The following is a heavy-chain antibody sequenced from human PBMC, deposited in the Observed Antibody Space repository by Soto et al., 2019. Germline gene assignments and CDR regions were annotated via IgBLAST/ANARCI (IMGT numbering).Heavy chain of an antibody. V-gene: IGHV1-46*03. J-gene: IGHJ4*02. D-gene: IGHD2-2*01. CDR2: INPSGGST. CDR1: GYTFSRYY. Sequence: ASVKVSCKASGYTFSRYYIHWVRQAPGQGPEWMGIINPSGGSTSYAPKFQGRVTMTRDTSTSTVYMDLSSLTSEDTAVYYCARDQAEVPSAYYYFDYWGQGTLVTVSS. CDR3: ARDQAEVPSAYYYFDY.